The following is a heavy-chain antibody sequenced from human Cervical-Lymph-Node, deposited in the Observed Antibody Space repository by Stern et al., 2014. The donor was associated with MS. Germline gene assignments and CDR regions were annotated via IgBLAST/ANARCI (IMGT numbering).Heavy chain of an antibody. V-gene: IGHV3-21*01. CDR1: GFSLSSYS. Sequence: EMQLVESGGGLVKPGGSLRLSCSASGFSLSSYSMNWVRQAPGKGLACVASIAMGGVHKYYGDSVKGRFTISRDNANNSLYLQMNSLRAEDTAIYYCARISLLITIGWYDTWGLGTLVTVSS. CDR3: ARISLLITIGWYDT. J-gene: IGHJ5*02. D-gene: IGHD3-3*02. CDR2: IAMGGVHK.